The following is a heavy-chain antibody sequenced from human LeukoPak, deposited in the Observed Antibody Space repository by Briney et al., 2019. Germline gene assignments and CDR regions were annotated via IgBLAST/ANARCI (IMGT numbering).Heavy chain of an antibody. Sequence: GASVKVSCKASGYTFTGYYIHWVRQAPGQGLEWMGIISPSGGSTAYAQRFQGRVTVTRDTSTSTVYMELSSLRSEDTAVYYCARGPSQQDFDHWGQGTLVTVSS. D-gene: IGHD2-15*01. CDR3: ARGPSQQDFDH. CDR2: ISPSGGST. V-gene: IGHV1-46*01. CDR1: GYTFTGYY. J-gene: IGHJ4*02.